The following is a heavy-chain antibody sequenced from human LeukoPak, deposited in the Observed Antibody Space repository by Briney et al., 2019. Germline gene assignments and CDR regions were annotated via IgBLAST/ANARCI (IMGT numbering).Heavy chain of an antibody. D-gene: IGHD2-2*01. Sequence: GESLKIFCKGSGYRFTSYWIGWVRQMPGKGLEWMGIIYPGDSDTRYSPSFQGQVTISADKSISTAYLQWSSLKASDTAMYYCARRADYCSSTTCPIDYWGQGTLVTVSP. V-gene: IGHV5-51*01. CDR1: GYRFTSYW. CDR3: ARRADYCSSTTCPIDY. J-gene: IGHJ4*02. CDR2: IYPGDSDT.